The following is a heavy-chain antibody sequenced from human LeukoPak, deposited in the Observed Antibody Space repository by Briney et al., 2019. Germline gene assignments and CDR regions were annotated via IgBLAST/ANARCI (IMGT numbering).Heavy chain of an antibody. CDR2: ISSSGSTI. V-gene: IGHV3-48*03. CDR3: AKVDTAVFADY. CDR1: GFTFSSYE. Sequence: GGSLRLSCAASGFTFSSYEMNWVRQAPGKGLEWVSYISSSGSTIYYADSVKGRFTISRDNAKNSLYLQMNSLRAEDTAVYYCAKVDTAVFADYWGQGTLVTVSS. J-gene: IGHJ4*02. D-gene: IGHD5-18*01.